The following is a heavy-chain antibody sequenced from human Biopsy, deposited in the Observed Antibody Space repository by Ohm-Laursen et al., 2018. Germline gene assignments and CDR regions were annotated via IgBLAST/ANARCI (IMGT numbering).Heavy chain of an antibody. V-gene: IGHV4-4*07. Sequence: TLSLTCNVSGGDINNYYWSWIRQPAGKRLEWIGRIYPGGSTNYNPSLKSRVTMSVDTSKKQLSLRLRSVTAADTAVYYCASAGYNPDWNFDLWGRGTRVTVSS. J-gene: IGHJ2*01. CDR3: ASAGYNPDWNFDL. CDR2: IYPGGST. CDR1: GGDINNYY. D-gene: IGHD5-24*01.